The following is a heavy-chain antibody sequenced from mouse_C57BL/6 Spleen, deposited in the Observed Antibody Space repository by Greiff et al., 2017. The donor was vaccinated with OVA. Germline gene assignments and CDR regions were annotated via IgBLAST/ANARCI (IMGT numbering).Heavy chain of an antibody. V-gene: IGHV1-15*01. Sequence: VQLQQSGAELVRPGASVTLSCKASGYTFTDYEMHWVKQTPVHGLEWIGAIDPETGGTAYNQKFKGKAILTADKSSSTAYMELRSLTSEDSAVYYCTRDSSYPFDYWGQGTTLTVSS. CDR2: IDPETGGT. CDR1: GYTFTDYE. J-gene: IGHJ2*01. D-gene: IGHD1-1*01. CDR3: TRDSSYPFDY.